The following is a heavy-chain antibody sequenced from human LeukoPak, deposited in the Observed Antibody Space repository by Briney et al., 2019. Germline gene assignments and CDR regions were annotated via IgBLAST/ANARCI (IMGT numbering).Heavy chain of an antibody. V-gene: IGHV4-59*12. J-gene: IGHJ5*02. CDR2: IYYSGST. Sequence: SETLSLTCTVSGGSISSYYWSWIRQPPGKGLEWIGYIYYSGSTYYNPSLKSRVTTSVDTSKNQFSLKLSSVTAADTAVYYCARGDVAVAGTGWFDPWGQGTLVTVSS. CDR3: ARGDVAVAGTGWFDP. CDR1: GGSISSYY. D-gene: IGHD6-19*01.